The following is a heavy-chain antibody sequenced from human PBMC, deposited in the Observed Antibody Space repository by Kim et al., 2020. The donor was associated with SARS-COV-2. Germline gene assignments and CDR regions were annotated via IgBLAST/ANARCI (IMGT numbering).Heavy chain of an antibody. D-gene: IGHD3-10*01. Sequence: KYSQKYQGRGTITRDTSASTAYMELSSLRSEDTAVYYCARAGSMGNWFDPWGQGTLVTVSS. CDR3: ARAGSMGNWFDP. V-gene: IGHV1-3*01. J-gene: IGHJ5*02.